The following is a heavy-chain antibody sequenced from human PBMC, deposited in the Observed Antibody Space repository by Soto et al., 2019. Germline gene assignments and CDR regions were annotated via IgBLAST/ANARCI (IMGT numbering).Heavy chain of an antibody. Sequence: GESLKISCKGSGYSFTSYWIGWVRQMPGKGLEWMGIIYPGDSDTRYSPSFQGQVTISADKSISTAYLQWSSLKASDTAMYYCARTSAAGKYYYGMDFWGQGTTVPVAS. CDR1: GYSFTSYW. CDR3: ARTSAAGKYYYGMDF. V-gene: IGHV5-51*01. CDR2: IYPGDSDT. D-gene: IGHD6-13*01. J-gene: IGHJ6*02.